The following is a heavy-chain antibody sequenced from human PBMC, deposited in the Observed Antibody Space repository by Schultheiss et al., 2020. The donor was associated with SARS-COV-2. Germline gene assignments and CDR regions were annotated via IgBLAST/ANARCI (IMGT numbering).Heavy chain of an antibody. V-gene: IGHV3-30*03. J-gene: IGHJ4*02. CDR1: GFTFSSYG. D-gene: IGHD6-6*01. Sequence: GGSLRLSCAASGFTFSSYGMHWVRQAPGKGLEWVAVISYDGSNKYYADSVKGRFTISRDNSKNTLYLQMNSLRAEDTAVYYCARDSSSPGFDYWGQGTLVTVSS. CDR2: ISYDGSNK. CDR3: ARDSSSPGFDY.